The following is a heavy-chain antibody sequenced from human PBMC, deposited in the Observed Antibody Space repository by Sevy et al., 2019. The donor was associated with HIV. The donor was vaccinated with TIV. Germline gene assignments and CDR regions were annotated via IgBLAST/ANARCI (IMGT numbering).Heavy chain of an antibody. D-gene: IGHD1-26*01. J-gene: IGHJ4*02. Sequence: GGSLRLSCAASGITFSSYAMSWVRQAPGKGLEWVSGISAGGGRTYHADSVKGRFTMSGDKSKNTLYLQMNSLTAEDTAVYYCAKDSGSYSYFDYWGQGTLVTVSS. CDR1: GITFSSYA. CDR3: AKDSGSYSYFDY. CDR2: ISAGGGRT. V-gene: IGHV3-23*01.